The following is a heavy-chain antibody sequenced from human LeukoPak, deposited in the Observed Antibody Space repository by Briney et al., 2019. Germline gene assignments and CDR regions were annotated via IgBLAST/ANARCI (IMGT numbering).Heavy chain of an antibody. CDR2: IIPIFAPA. Sequence: GASVKVSCKASGGTFSSYAISWVRPAPGQGLEWMGGIIPIFAPANYAQKFQGRVTITTDESTSTAYMELSSLRSEDTAVYYCARGPTLIWRYYFDYWGQGTLVTVSS. J-gene: IGHJ4*02. CDR3: ARGPTLIWRYYFDY. D-gene: IGHD2-21*01. CDR1: GGTFSSYA. V-gene: IGHV1-69*05.